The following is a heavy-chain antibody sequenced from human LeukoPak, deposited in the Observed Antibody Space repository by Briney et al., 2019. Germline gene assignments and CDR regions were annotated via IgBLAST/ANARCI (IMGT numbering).Heavy chain of an antibody. CDR3: TTVGFSTQYYFDY. Sequence: GGSLRLSCAASGFAFSNAWMSWVRQAPGKGLEWVGRIKSKTDGGTTDYAAPVKGRFTISRDDSKNTLYLQMNSLKTEDTAVYYCTTVGFSTQYYFDYWGQGTLVTVSS. J-gene: IGHJ4*02. CDR1: GFAFSNAW. V-gene: IGHV3-15*01. CDR2: IKSKTDGGTT.